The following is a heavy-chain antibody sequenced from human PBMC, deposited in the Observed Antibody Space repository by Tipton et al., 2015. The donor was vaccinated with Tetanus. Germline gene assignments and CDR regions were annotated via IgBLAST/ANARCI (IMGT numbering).Heavy chain of an antibody. D-gene: IGHD3-3*01. CDR1: GASIRGGTFY. CDR2: IYESGDT. J-gene: IGHJ4*02. CDR3: ARHQSGYFTPFDY. V-gene: IGHV4-39*01. Sequence: LRLSCTVSGASIRGGTFYWGWIRQPPGKGLEWIGGIYESGDTYYIPSLKSRVTISVDTSTNQFSLTLNSMAAADTGVYYCARHQSGYFTPFDYWGQGKLVTVPS.